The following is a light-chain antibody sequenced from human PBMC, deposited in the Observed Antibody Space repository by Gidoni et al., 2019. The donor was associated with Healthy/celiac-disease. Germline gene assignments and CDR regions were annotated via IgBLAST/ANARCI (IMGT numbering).Light chain of an antibody. CDR3: QQYNNWPLT. V-gene: IGKV3-15*01. Sequence: EIVMTQSPASLSVSPGERATLSCKASQSISSNLAWYQQKPGQGPRLLLYGASTRATGIPARFSGSGSGSEFILTISSLQSEDFAIYYCQQYNNWPLTFGGXTKVDIK. CDR1: QSISSN. J-gene: IGKJ4*01. CDR2: GAS.